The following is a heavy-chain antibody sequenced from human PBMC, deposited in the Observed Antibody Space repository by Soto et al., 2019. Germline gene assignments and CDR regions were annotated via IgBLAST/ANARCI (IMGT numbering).Heavy chain of an antibody. D-gene: IGHD3-10*01. Sequence: WAAVKVSCKASGYTFTSYGISWVRQAPGQGLEWMGWISAYNGNTNYAQKLQGRVTMTTDTSTSTAYMELRSLRSDDTAVYYCARGCDYYGSGSYLKGYYSYGMDVWGQGTTVPVSS. J-gene: IGHJ6*02. CDR1: GYTFTSYG. CDR3: ARGCDYYGSGSYLKGYYSYGMDV. CDR2: ISAYNGNT. V-gene: IGHV1-18*01.